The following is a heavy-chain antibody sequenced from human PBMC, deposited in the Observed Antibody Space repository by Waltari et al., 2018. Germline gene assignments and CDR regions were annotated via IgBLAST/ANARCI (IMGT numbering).Heavy chain of an antibody. V-gene: IGHV3-7*04. D-gene: IGHD6-19*01. CDR1: GFTFSSYW. CDR3: ARPFRSGWYDGSFDI. Sequence: EVQLVESGGGLVQPGGSLRLSCAASGFTFSSYWMTWVRQAPGKGLDWGANIKQDGSAKSYVDSVKGRFVISRDNAENSLSLQMNSLKAEDTAVYYCARPFRSGWYDGSFDIWGQGTMVTVSS. CDR2: IKQDGSAK. J-gene: IGHJ3*02.